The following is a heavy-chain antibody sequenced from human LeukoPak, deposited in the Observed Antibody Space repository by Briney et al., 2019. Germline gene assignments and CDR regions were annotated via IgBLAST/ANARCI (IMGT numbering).Heavy chain of an antibody. D-gene: IGHD3-10*01. CDR3: AAYYASGSGPFDY. J-gene: IGHJ4*02. CDR1: GFTFSSYA. CDR2: ISGNGGST. V-gene: IGHV3-23*01. Sequence: GGSLRLSCTASGFTFSSYAMSWVRQAPGKGLEWVSGISGNGGSTFYADSVKGRFTISRDNSKNTLYLQMNSLRAEDTAVYYCAAYYASGSGPFDYWGQGTLVTVSS.